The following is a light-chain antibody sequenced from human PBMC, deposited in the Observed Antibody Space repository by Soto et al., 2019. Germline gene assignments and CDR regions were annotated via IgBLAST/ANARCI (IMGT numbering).Light chain of an antibody. Sequence: ELVMTQSPATLSVSPGERATLSCRASQSVSILLAWYQQKPGQAPRLLIYDVSNRATGIPARFSGSGSGTDFTLTISSLEPEDFAVYYCQQRSNWPRTFGQGTKVDIK. V-gene: IGKV3-11*01. CDR3: QQRSNWPRT. J-gene: IGKJ1*01. CDR1: QSVSIL. CDR2: DVS.